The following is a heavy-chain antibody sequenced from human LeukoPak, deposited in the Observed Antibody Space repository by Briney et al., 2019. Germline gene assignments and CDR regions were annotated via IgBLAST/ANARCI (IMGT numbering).Heavy chain of an antibody. D-gene: IGHD3-16*01. J-gene: IGHJ3*02. Sequence: ASVKVSCKASGDIFTSCDINWVRQATGQGLEWMGWMNPNSGNTGYAQKFQGRVTMTRNTSISTAYMELSSLRSEDTAVYYCARPYPRLDDAFDIWGQGTMVTVSS. CDR1: GDIFTSCD. CDR3: ARPYPRLDDAFDI. CDR2: MNPNSGNT. V-gene: IGHV1-8*01.